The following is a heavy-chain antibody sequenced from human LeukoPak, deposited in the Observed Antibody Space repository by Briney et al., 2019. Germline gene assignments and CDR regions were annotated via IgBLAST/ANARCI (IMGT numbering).Heavy chain of an antibody. CDR1: GYTFTSFD. V-gene: IGHV1-8*01. CDR3: ARPTSRPSNYYSMDV. Sequence: GASVKVSCKASGYTFTSFDLNWVRQAPGQGLEWVGWINSNNGNADYAQRFQGRVTMTRDTAISTVYMELSSLTYEDTAVYYCARPTSRPSNYYSMDVWGKGTTVTVSS. D-gene: IGHD2-2*01. CDR2: INSNNGNA. J-gene: IGHJ6*03.